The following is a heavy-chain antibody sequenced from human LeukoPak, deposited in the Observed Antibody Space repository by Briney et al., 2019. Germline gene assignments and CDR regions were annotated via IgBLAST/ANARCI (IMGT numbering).Heavy chain of an antibody. CDR2: ISSSCSTI. V-gene: IGHV3-11*04. D-gene: IGHD6-6*01. J-gene: IGHJ4*02. Sequence: GGSLRLSCAASGFTFSDYYMSWIRQAPGKGLELVSYISSSCSTIYYADSVKGRFTIYRDNAKNSLYLQMNSLRAEDTAVYYCARIDSSSSSINYWGQGTLVTVSS. CDR3: ARIDSSSSSINY. CDR1: GFTFSDYY.